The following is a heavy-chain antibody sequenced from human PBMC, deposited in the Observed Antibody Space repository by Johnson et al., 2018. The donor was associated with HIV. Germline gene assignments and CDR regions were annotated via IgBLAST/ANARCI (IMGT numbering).Heavy chain of an antibody. Sequence: VQLVESGGGVVQPGRSLRLSCAASGFTFSSYAMSWVRQAPGKGLEWVSGINWNGGSTGYADSVKGRFTISRDNSQNTLYLQMNSLRAEDTAVYYCARHQVVDDAFDIWGQWTMFTVSS. V-gene: IGHV3-23*04. CDR3: ARHQVVDDAFDI. CDR2: INWNGGST. CDR1: GFTFSSYA. D-gene: IGHD5-12*01. J-gene: IGHJ3*02.